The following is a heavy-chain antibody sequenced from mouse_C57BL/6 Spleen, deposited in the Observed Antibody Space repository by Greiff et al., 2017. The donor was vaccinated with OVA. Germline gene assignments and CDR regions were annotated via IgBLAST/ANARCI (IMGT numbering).Heavy chain of an antibody. CDR2: IDPANGNT. Sequence: VQLQQSVAELVRPGASVKLSCTASGYTFTNTYMHWVKQRPEQGLEWIGRIDPANGNTKYAPKFKGKATITADTSSNTAYLQLSSLTAEDTAIYSCARFGDDHGGIDYWGQGTTLTVSS. CDR1: GYTFTNTY. CDR3: ARFGDDHGGIDY. V-gene: IGHV14-3*01. D-gene: IGHD2-4*01. J-gene: IGHJ2*01.